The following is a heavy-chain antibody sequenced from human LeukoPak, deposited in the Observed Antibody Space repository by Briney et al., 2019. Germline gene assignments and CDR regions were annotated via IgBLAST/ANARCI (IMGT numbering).Heavy chain of an antibody. CDR1: GGSISSYY. V-gene: IGHV4-59*01. Sequence: SETLSLTCTVSGGSISSYYWSWIRQPPGKGLEWIGDIYYSGSTNYNPSLKSRVTISVDTSKNQFSLKLSSVTAADTAVYYCARGRIAVAGTKNYFDDWGQGTLVTVSS. CDR2: IYYSGST. J-gene: IGHJ4*02. D-gene: IGHD6-19*01. CDR3: ARGRIAVAGTKNYFDD.